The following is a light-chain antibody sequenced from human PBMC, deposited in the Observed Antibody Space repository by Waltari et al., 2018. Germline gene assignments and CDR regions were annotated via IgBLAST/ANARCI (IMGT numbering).Light chain of an antibody. J-gene: IGKJ1*01. V-gene: IGKV1-5*03. Sequence: DIKMTQSPSTLSASVGDRVTITCRASEGVSNWLAWYQLKPGKAPKLLIHEASTLESGVPSRFSGSGSGTDFTLTISSLQPDDFATYYCQQHNSYPRTFGQGTKVEIK. CDR2: EAS. CDR3: QQHNSYPRT. CDR1: EGVSNW.